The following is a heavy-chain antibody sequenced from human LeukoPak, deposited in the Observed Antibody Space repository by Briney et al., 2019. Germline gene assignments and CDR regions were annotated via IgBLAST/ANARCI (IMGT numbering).Heavy chain of an antibody. V-gene: IGHV3-48*01. CDR2: IRSSSNII. Sequence: GGSLRLSCAASGFTFSSYSMNWVRQAPGKGLEWVSYIRSSSNIIYYADSVKGRFTISRDNSKNTLYLQMNSLRAEDTAVYYCARAIRGYSYVLDYWGQGTLVTVSS. J-gene: IGHJ4*02. D-gene: IGHD5-18*01. CDR3: ARAIRGYSYVLDY. CDR1: GFTFSSYS.